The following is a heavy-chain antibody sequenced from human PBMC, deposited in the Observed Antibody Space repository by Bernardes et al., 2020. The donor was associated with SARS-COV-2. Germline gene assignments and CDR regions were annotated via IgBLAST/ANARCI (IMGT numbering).Heavy chain of an antibody. CDR3: ARDPRSGTYGVDYFDY. J-gene: IGHJ4*02. CDR1: GFIVSTNY. CDR2: IYGGERT. Sequence: GSLRLSCAASGFIVSTNYMNWVRQAPGKGLEWVSAIYGGERTDYADSVRGRFTISRDNSKNMVYLQMNNLRIEDTAIYYCARDPRSGTYGVDYFDYWGQGILVTVSS. V-gene: IGHV3-66*02. D-gene: IGHD1-26*01.